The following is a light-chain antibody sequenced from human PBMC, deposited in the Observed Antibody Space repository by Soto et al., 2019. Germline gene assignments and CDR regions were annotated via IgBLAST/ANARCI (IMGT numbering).Light chain of an antibody. Sequence: EIVLTQSPATLSLSPGESATLSCRASRSVSSSYLAWYQQKPGQAPRLLIYGASSRATGIPDRFSGSGSGTDFTLTISRLEPEDFAVYYCQQYGSSPSITFGQGTRLEIK. CDR3: QQYGSSPSIT. CDR2: GAS. V-gene: IGKV3-20*01. CDR1: RSVSSSY. J-gene: IGKJ5*01.